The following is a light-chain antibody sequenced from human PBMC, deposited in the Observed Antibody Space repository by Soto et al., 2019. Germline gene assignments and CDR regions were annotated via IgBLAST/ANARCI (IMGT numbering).Light chain of an antibody. CDR2: GAS. CDR3: QQRGSWPPIT. CDR1: QSVTSSY. Sequence: EIVLTQSPGTLSLSPGERVTLSCRASQSVTSSYIAWYQQKSGQAPRLHLYGASSRATGIPDRFSGSGSGTDFTLTISSLEPEDFAVYYCQQRGSWPPITFGQGTRLEIK. V-gene: IGKV3-20*01. J-gene: IGKJ5*01.